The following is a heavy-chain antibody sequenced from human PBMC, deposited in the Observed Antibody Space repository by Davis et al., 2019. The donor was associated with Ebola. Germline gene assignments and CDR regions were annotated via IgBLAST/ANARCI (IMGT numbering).Heavy chain of an antibody. J-gene: IGHJ5*02. CDR2: IIPIFGTA. V-gene: IGHV1-69*13. Sequence: SVKVSCKASGGTFSSYAISWVRQAPGQGLEWMGGIIPIFGTANYAQKFQGRVTITADESTSTAYMELSSLRSEDTAVYYCARRDYYDSSGYLSDWFDPWGQGTLVTVSS. CDR3: ARRDYYDSSGYLSDWFDP. D-gene: IGHD3-22*01. CDR1: GGTFSSYA.